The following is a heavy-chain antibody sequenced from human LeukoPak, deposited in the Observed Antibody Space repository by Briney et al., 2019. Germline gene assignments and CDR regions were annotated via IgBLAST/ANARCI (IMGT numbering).Heavy chain of an antibody. CDR1: GFTFSSYA. CDR2: ISGSGGST. J-gene: IGHJ6*02. Sequence: GGSLRLSCAASGFTFSSYAMRWVRQAPGKGLEWVSAISGSGGSTYYADSVKGRFTISRDNSKNTLYLQMNSLRAEDTAVYYCAKDNGAYSSGWFIDYYYGMDVWGQGTTVTVSS. CDR3: AKDNGAYSSGWFIDYYYGMDV. V-gene: IGHV3-23*01. D-gene: IGHD6-19*01.